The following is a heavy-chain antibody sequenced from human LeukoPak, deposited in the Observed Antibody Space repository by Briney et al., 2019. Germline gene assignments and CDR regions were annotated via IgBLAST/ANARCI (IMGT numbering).Heavy chain of an antibody. V-gene: IGHV4-59*01. CDR1: GGSISSYY. D-gene: IGHD5-24*01. CDR3: ERGMDYYMDV. J-gene: IGHJ6*03. CDR2: VFYSGST. Sequence: PSETLSLTCSVSGGSISSYYWSWIRQPPGKGLEWIGCVFYSGSTSYNPSLKSRVTISVDTSKNQFSLKLSSVTTADTAVYYCERGMDYYMDVWGKGTTVTVSS.